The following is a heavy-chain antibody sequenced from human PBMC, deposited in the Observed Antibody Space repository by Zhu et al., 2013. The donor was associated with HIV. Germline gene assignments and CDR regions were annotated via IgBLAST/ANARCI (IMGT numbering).Heavy chain of an antibody. CDR3: AKGMGSGSYFADYYYYGMGR. Sequence: QVQLVQSGAEVKKPGASVKVSCKASGYTFTSYDINWVRQATGQGLEWMGWMNPNSGNTGYAQKFQGRVTMTRNTSISTAYMELSSLRSEDTAVYYCAKGMGSGSYFADYYYYGMGRLGPRDPRVTVSS. D-gene: IGHD1-26*01. J-gene: IGHJ6*02. CDR2: MNPNSGNT. V-gene: IGHV1-8*01. CDR1: GYTFTSYD.